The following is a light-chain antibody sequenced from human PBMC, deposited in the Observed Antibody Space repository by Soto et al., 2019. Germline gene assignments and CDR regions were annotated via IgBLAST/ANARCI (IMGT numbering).Light chain of an antibody. J-gene: IGLJ1*01. CDR2: EVS. CDR3: SSYKSSRAYV. V-gene: IGLV2-14*01. CDR1: SSDVGGYNY. Sequence: QSVLTQPASVSGSPGQSITISCTGTSSDVGGYNYVSWYQQQSGKAPKLMIHEVSNRPSGVSNRFSGSKSGNTASLPISGLQAEDEAAYYCSSYKSSRAYVFGIGTKVTVL.